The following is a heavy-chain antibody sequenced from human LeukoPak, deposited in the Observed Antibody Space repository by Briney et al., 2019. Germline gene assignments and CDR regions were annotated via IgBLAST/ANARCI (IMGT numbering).Heavy chain of an antibody. D-gene: IGHD5-18*01. Sequence: GGSLRLSCTVSGFTVSSNSMSWVRQAPGKGLEWVSFIYSDNTHYSDSVKGRFTISRDNSKNTLYLQMNSLRAEDTAVYYCAKQRVSSYGPDAFDIWGQGTMVTVSS. V-gene: IGHV3-53*01. CDR3: AKQRVSSYGPDAFDI. CDR2: IYSDNT. CDR1: GFTVSSNS. J-gene: IGHJ3*02.